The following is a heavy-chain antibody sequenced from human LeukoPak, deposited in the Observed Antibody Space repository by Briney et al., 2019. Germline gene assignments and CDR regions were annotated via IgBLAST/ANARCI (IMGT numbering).Heavy chain of an antibody. CDR2: ISYDGSKK. V-gene: IGHV3-30*03. D-gene: IGHD3-22*01. CDR1: GFTFSNYG. CDR3: ARVDEGYYDS. Sequence: GGSLRLSCAASGFTFSNYGMHWVRQAPGKGLEWVAVISYDGSKKYYADSAKGRLTISRDNSKNTLYLQMNSLRAEDTAVYYCARVDEGYYDSWGQGTLVTVSS. J-gene: IGHJ4*02.